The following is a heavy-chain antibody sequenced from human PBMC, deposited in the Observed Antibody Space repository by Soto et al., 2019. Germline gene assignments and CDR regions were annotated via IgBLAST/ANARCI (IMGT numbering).Heavy chain of an antibody. CDR1: GGSISSGGYY. CDR2: ISYSGGT. V-gene: IGHV4-31*03. J-gene: IGHJ6*02. D-gene: IGHD7-27*01. Sequence: QVQLQESGPGLVKPSQTLSLTCTVSGGSISSGGYYWSWIRQHPGKGLEWIGYISYSGGTYYNPSLTSRVTRSVDTSKNQFSLKLSSVTAADTAVYYCARDGSWNWGMGYYYGMDVWGQGTTVTVSS. CDR3: ARDGSWNWGMGYYYGMDV.